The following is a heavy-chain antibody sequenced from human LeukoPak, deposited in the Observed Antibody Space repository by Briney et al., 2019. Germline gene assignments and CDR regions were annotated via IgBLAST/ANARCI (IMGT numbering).Heavy chain of an antibody. J-gene: IGHJ4*02. CDR3: ARHRQAGDFDY. Sequence: GGSLRLSCAASGFTFSSYWMHWVRQAPGKGLVWVSRINSDGSSTTYADSVKGRFTISRDNAKNTLYLQTNSLRAEDTAVYYCARHRQAGDFDYWGQGTLVTVSS. D-gene: IGHD2-21*01. CDR2: INSDGSST. CDR1: GFTFSSYW. V-gene: IGHV3-74*01.